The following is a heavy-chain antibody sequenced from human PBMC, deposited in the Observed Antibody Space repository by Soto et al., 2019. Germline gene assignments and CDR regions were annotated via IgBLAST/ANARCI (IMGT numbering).Heavy chain of an antibody. V-gene: IGHV5-51*01. Sequence: VVPLQKSWKVSGYSFPTYWIAWVRQMPGKGLEWMGIIYPGDSDTRYSPSFQGQVTFSADKSISTAYLQWSSLKASDTAMFYCARQVDLAMVDWGQGTLVTVSS. J-gene: IGHJ4*02. CDR2: IYPGDSDT. D-gene: IGHD5-18*01. CDR1: GYSFPTYW. CDR3: ARQVDLAMVD.